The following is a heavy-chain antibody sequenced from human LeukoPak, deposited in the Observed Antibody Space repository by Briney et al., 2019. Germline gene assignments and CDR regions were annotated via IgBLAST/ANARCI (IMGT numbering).Heavy chain of an antibody. CDR2: IYYSGST. Sequence: SETLSLTCTVSGGSISSSGYYWGWIRQPPGKGLEWIGSIYYSGSTYYNPSLKSRVTISVDTSKNRFSLKLSSVTAADTAVYYCARMTAISFYFDYWGQGTLVTVSS. D-gene: IGHD2-21*02. CDR3: ARMTAISFYFDY. CDR1: GGSISSSGYY. J-gene: IGHJ4*02. V-gene: IGHV4-39*01.